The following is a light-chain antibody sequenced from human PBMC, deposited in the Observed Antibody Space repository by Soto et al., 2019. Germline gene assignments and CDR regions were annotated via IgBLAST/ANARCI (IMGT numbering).Light chain of an antibody. CDR1: QTVSSY. V-gene: IGKV1-6*01. Sequence: QMTQSPSSLSATVGDRVNITCRAGQTVSSYLNWYQQKPGKAPKLLIYAASSLQSGVPSRFSGSGSGTDFTLTISSLQPEDFATYYCLQDYNYPLTFGQGTRLEIK. CDR3: LQDYNYPLT. J-gene: IGKJ5*01. CDR2: AAS.